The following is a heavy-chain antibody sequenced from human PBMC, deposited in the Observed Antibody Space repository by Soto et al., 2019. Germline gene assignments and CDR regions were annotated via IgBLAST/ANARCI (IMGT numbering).Heavy chain of an antibody. Sequence: ASVKVSCKASGFSLASYYMNWVRLAPGQGLEWMGLINPSGGSTIDAQNFQGRVTMTTDTSTSTVFMELSSLRSDDTAIYYCARDRREGTSVAFDIWGQGTMVTVSS. CDR1: GFSLASYY. J-gene: IGHJ3*02. V-gene: IGHV1-46*01. CDR3: ARDRREGTSVAFDI. CDR2: INPSGGST.